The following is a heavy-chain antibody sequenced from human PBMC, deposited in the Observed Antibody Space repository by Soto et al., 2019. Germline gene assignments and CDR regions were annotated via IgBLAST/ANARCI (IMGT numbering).Heavy chain of an antibody. CDR3: ARDSLDKLLWFGGYYFDD. CDR2: ISSSSSYI. J-gene: IGHJ4*02. CDR1: GFTFSSYS. D-gene: IGHD3-10*01. Sequence: EVQLVESGGGLVKPGGSLRLSCAASGFTFSSYSMNWVRQAPGKGLEWVSSISSSSSYIYYADSVKGRFTISRDNAKNSLYLQMNSLRAEDTAVYYCARDSLDKLLWFGGYYFDDWGQGTLVTVSS. V-gene: IGHV3-21*01.